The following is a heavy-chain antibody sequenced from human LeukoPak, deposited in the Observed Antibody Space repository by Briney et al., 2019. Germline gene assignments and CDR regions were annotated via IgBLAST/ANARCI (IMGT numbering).Heavy chain of an antibody. J-gene: IGHJ2*01. Sequence: SETLSLTCTVSGGSISSGGYYWSWIRQHPGKGLEWIGYIYYSGSTYYNPSLKSRVTISVDTSKNQFSLKLSSVTAADTAVYYCARVVTPGYFDLWGRGTLVTVSS. V-gene: IGHV4-30-4*08. CDR2: IYYSGST. CDR1: GGSISSGGYY. CDR3: ARVVTPGYFDL.